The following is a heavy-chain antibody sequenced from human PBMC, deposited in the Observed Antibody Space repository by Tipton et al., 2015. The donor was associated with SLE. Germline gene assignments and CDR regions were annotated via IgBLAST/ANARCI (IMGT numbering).Heavy chain of an antibody. V-gene: IGHV3-23*01. CDR2: ISGSGGST. J-gene: IGHJ4*02. CDR3: ASPGTIFGVAFFDY. D-gene: IGHD3-3*01. CDR1: GFTFSSYA. Sequence: SLRLSCAASGFTFSSYAMSWVRQAPGKGLEWVSAISGSGGSTYYADSVKGRFTISRDNSKNTLYLQMNSLRAEDKAVYYCASPGTIFGVAFFDYWGQGTLVTVSS.